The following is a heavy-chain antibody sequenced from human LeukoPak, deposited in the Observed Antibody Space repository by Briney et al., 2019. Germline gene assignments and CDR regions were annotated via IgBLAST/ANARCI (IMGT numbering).Heavy chain of an antibody. CDR2: INPNSGAS. CDR1: GYTFTGHY. CDR3: ARGNSYDSSYYLNWFDP. V-gene: IGHV1-2*02. D-gene: IGHD3-22*01. J-gene: IGHJ5*02. Sequence: ASVKVSCKASGYTFTGHYMHWVRQAPGQGLEWMGWINPNSGASNCAQKFQGRITMTRDTSISTAYMELSRLRSDDTAVYYCARGNSYDSSYYLNWFDPWGQGTLVTVSS.